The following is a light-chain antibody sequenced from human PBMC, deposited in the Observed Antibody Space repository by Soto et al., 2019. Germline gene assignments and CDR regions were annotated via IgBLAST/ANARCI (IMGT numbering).Light chain of an antibody. CDR3: QSYDSSLSGHVV. V-gene: IGLV1-40*01. CDR1: SSNIGAGYD. CDR2: GNS. Sequence: LTQPPSVSGAPGQRVTISCTGSSSNIGAGYDVHWYQQLPGTAPKLLIYGNSNRPSGVPDRFSGSKSGTSASLAITGLQAEDEADYYCQSYDSSLSGHVVFGGGTKVTVL. J-gene: IGLJ2*01.